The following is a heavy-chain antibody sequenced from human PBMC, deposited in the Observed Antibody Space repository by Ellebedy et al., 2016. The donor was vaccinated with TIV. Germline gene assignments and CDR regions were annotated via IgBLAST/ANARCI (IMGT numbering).Heavy chain of an antibody. Sequence: GESLKISCAASGFTFSSYSMNWVRQAPGKGLEWVSYISSSSSTIYYADSVKGRFTISRDNAKNSLYLQMNSLRDEDTAVYYCARVAYCGGDCYRDDYWGQGTLVTVSS. D-gene: IGHD2-21*02. CDR1: GFTFSSYS. J-gene: IGHJ4*02. CDR3: ARVAYCGGDCYRDDY. CDR2: ISSSSSTI. V-gene: IGHV3-48*02.